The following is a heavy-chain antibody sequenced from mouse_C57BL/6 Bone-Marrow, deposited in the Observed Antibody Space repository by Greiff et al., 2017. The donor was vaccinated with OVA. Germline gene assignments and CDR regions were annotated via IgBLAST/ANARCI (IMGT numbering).Heavy chain of an antibody. Sequence: QVQLKESGAELARPGASVKLSCKASGYTFTSYGISWVKQRTGQGLEWIGEIYPRSGNTYYNEKFKGKATLTADKSSSTAYMELRSLTSEDSAVYFCARSGSDGAWFAYWGQGTLVTVSA. CDR1: GYTFTSYG. CDR3: ARSGSDGAWFAY. V-gene: IGHV1-81*01. D-gene: IGHD1-1*01. J-gene: IGHJ3*01. CDR2: IYPRSGNT.